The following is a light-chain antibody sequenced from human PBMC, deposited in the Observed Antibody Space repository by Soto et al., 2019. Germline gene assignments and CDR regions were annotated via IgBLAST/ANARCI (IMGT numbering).Light chain of an antibody. J-gene: IGLJ1*01. Sequence: QSALAQPRSVSGSPGQLLTISCTGTSSDVDDYRYVSWYQQYPGKAPKLVIYDGTKRPSGVPDRFSGSNSGNTASLTISELQAEDEADYYCCSYVTTPEIFEAGTKVTVL. CDR2: DGT. CDR3: CSYVTTPEI. CDR1: SSDVDDYRY. V-gene: IGLV2-11*01.